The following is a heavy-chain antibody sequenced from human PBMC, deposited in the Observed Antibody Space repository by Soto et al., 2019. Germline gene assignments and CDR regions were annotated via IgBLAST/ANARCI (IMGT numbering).Heavy chain of an antibody. J-gene: IGHJ5*02. V-gene: IGHV4-31*03. D-gene: IGHD2-2*01. CDR1: GGSISSGGYY. CDR3: AREYERYQLPQSGWFDP. CDR2: IYYSGST. Sequence: QVQLQESGPGLVKPSQTLSLTCTVSGGSISSGGYYWSWIRQHPGKGLEWSGYIYYSGSTYYNPSLKSRVTISVDTSKNQFSLKLSSVTAADTAVYYCAREYERYQLPQSGWFDPWGQGTLVTVSS.